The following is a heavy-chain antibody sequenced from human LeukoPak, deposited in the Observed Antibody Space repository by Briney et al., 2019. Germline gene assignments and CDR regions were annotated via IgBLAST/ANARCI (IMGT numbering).Heavy chain of an antibody. D-gene: IGHD3-9*01. CDR1: GFTFSSYA. V-gene: IGHV3-23*01. Sequence: PGGSLRLSCAASGFTFSSYAMSWVRQAPGKGLEWVSAISGSGGSTYYADSAKGRFTISRDNSKNTLYLQMNSLRAEDTAVYYCAKADYDILGFDYWGQGTLVTVSS. CDR3: AKADYDILGFDY. J-gene: IGHJ4*02. CDR2: ISGSGGST.